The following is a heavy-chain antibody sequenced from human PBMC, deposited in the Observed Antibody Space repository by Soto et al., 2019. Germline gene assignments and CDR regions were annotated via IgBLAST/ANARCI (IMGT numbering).Heavy chain of an antibody. D-gene: IGHD5-18*01. CDR2: ISYDGSNK. V-gene: IGHV3-30-3*01. CDR3: ASTTAIVPFDY. J-gene: IGHJ4*02. Sequence: QVQLVESGGGVVQPGRSLRLSCAASGFTFSSYAMHWVRQAPGKGLEWVAVISYDGSNKYYADSVKGRFTISRDNSKNTLYLQMNSLRAEDTAVYYCASTTAIVPFDYWGQRTLVTVSS. CDR1: GFTFSSYA.